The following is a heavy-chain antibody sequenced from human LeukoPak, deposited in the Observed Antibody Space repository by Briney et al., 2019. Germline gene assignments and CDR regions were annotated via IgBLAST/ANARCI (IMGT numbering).Heavy chain of an antibody. V-gene: IGHV1-2*02. Sequence: ASVKVSCKASGYTFTLHYIHWVRQAPGQGLECVASIIPSSGRTNFGQTYQSRVTLTRNTSINPAYMDLNRRRSDDTAVSYCARGPHYAAYVYVYWGQGTLVTVYS. J-gene: IGHJ4*02. CDR1: GYTFTLHY. CDR3: ARGPHYAAYVYVY. CDR2: IIPSSGRT. D-gene: IGHD2-15*01.